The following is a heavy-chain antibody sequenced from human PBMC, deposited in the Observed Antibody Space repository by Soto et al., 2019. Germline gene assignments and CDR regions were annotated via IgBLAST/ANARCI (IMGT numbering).Heavy chain of an antibody. CDR1: GFTFSSYS. CDR3: ARGEQWLVSHGMDV. CDR2: ISSSSSYI. D-gene: IGHD6-19*01. V-gene: IGHV3-21*01. Sequence: EVQLVESGGGLVKPGGSLRLSCAASGFTFSSYSMNWVCQAPGKGLEWVSSISSSSSYIYYADSVKGRFTISRDNAKNSLYLQMNSLRAEDTAVYYCARGEQWLVSHGMDVWGQGTTVTVSS. J-gene: IGHJ6*02.